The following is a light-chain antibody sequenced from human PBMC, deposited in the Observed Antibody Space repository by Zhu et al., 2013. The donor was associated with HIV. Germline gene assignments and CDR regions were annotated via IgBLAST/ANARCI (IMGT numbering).Light chain of an antibody. V-gene: IGKV3-20*01. CDR1: QAVNKDF. CDR3: QHYASSPIT. Sequence: EIVLTQSPGTLFLSPGERATLSCTATQAVNKDFLAWFQQTPGQSPRLLIYGASTRASGIPARFTGSGSGTFFTLTISRVETEDFAVYYCQHYASSPITFGQGTRLEMK. CDR2: GAS. J-gene: IGKJ5*01.